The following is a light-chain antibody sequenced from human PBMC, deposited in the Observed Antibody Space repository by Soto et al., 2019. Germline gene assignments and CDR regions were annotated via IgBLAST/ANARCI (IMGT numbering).Light chain of an antibody. J-gene: IGLJ1*01. CDR3: CSFAGRVFV. Sequence: QSALTQPRSVSGSPGQSVTVSCTGTSSDVGGHNHVSWYRQHPGKAPKLMISDVNKRPSGVPDRFSGSKSGNTASLTISGLQADDEADYYCCSFAGRVFVFGTGTKLTVL. CDR2: DVN. CDR1: SSDVGGHNH. V-gene: IGLV2-11*01.